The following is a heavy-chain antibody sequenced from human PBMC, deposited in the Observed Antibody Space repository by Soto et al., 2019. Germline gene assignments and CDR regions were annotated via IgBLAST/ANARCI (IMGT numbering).Heavy chain of an antibody. CDR1: GGSISNYY. J-gene: IGHJ6*02. Sequence: SETLSLTCTDSGGSISNYYRSWIRQPPGKGLEWIGYIYYSGSTNYIPSLKSRVTISVDTSKNQFSLKLSSVTAADTAVYYCAREGIAVAGKFHYYGMDVWGQGTTVT. CDR3: AREGIAVAGKFHYYGMDV. D-gene: IGHD6-19*01. CDR2: IYYSGST. V-gene: IGHV4-59*01.